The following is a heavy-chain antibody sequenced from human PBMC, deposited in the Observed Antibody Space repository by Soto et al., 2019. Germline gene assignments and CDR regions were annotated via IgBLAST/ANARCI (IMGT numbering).Heavy chain of an antibody. CDR1: GFTFNNYA. V-gene: IGHV3-23*01. D-gene: IGHD3-16*02. Sequence: EVQLLESGGGLVQPGGSLKLSCAASGFTFNNYAVSWVRQAPGKGLEWVSAISGSGDSTYYADSVKGRFTISRDNSKNTLYLQMSSLRAEDTAIYHCARAMRATSYLFDMDVWGQGTTVTVSS. CDR2: ISGSGDST. J-gene: IGHJ6*02. CDR3: ARAMRATSYLFDMDV.